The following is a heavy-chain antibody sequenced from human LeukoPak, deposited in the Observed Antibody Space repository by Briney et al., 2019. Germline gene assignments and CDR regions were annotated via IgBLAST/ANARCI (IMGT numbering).Heavy chain of an antibody. CDR3: AKEALGHSDY. Sequence: GGSLRLSCAASGFTFSSYGMHWVRQAPGKGLEWVAVIRYDGSNKYYADSVKGRFTISRDNSKNTLYLQMNSLRDEDTAVYYCAKEALGHSDYWGQGTLVTVSS. CDR1: GFTFSSYG. J-gene: IGHJ4*02. CDR2: IRYDGSNK. V-gene: IGHV3-30*02.